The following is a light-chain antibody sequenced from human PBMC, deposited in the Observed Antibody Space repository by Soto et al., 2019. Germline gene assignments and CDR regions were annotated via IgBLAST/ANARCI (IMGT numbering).Light chain of an antibody. CDR3: QQYGGLPRT. Sequence: EIVLTQSPAPLSLSPGERATPSCRSSQSLSSNFLAWYQQKPGQPPRLIIYDSSTRATGFPDRFSGSGSGTDFTLTIIRLEPEDVAVYYCQQYGGLPRTLGQGTKVDIK. V-gene: IGKV3-20*01. J-gene: IGKJ1*01. CDR1: QSLSSNF. CDR2: DSS.